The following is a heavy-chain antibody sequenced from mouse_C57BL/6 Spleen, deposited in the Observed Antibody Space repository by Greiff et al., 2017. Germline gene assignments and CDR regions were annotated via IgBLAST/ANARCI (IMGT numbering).Heavy chain of an antibody. Sequence: EVQVVESGGGLVKPGGSLKLSCAASGFTFGSYAMSWVRQTPEKRLEWVATISDGGSYTYYPDNVKGRFTISRDNAKNNLYLQMSHLKSEDTAMYYCARDPGLLRDYYAMDYWGQGTSVTVSS. V-gene: IGHV5-4*01. CDR1: GFTFGSYA. CDR3: ARDPGLLRDYYAMDY. D-gene: IGHD2-3*01. CDR2: ISDGGSYT. J-gene: IGHJ4*01.